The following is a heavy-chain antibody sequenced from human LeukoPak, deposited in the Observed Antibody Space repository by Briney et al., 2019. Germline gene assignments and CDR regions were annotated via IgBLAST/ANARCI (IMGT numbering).Heavy chain of an antibody. CDR3: ARASLRYSSSWRFDP. D-gene: IGHD6-13*01. V-gene: IGHV1-69*05. CDR1: GGTFSSYA. J-gene: IGHJ5*02. CDR2: IIPIFGTA. Sequence: GAPVKVSCKASGGTFSSYAISWVRQAPGQGLEWMGGIIPIFGTANYAQKFQGRVTITTDESTSTAYMELSSLRSEDTAVYYCARASLRYSSSWRFDPWGQGTLVTVSS.